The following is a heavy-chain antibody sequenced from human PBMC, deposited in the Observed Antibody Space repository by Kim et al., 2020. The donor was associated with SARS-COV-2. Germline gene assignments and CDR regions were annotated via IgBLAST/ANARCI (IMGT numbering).Heavy chain of an antibody. CDR3: VKEAAFTTVGVDYYFDY. Sequence: GGSLRLSCIASGFNFSNYGMHWVRQAPGKGLEWVGIVSYEGSNTYYAASVKGRFTISRDNSKNTLYLQMNSLTTEDTALYYCVKEAAFTTVGVDYYFDYWGQGTLVTVSS. J-gene: IGHJ4*02. CDR2: VSYEGSNT. V-gene: IGHV3-30*18. D-gene: IGHD4-17*01. CDR1: GFNFSNYG.